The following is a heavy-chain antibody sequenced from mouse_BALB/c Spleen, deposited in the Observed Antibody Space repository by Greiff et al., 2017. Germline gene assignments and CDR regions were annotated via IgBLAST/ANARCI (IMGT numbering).Heavy chain of an antibody. D-gene: IGHD1-1*01. CDR1: GFTFSSYA. V-gene: IGHV5-9-4*01. Sequence: VQLKESGGGLVKPGGSLKLSCAASGFTFSSYAMSWVRQSPEKRLEWVAEISSGGSYTYYPDTVTGRFTISRDNAKNTLYLEMSSLRSEDTAMYYCARITTNAMDYWGQGTSVTVSS. J-gene: IGHJ4*01. CDR3: ARITTNAMDY. CDR2: ISSGGSYT.